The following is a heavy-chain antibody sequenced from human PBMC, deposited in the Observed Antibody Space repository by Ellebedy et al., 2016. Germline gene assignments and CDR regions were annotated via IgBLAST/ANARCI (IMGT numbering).Heavy chain of an antibody. Sequence: GGSLRLSXAASGFTFSSYSMNWVRQAPGKGLEWVSYISSSSSTIYYADSVKGRFTISRDNAKNSLYLQMNSLRAEDTAVYYCARARGGYKSTLFYWYFDLWGRGTLVTVSS. CDR1: GFTFSSYS. J-gene: IGHJ2*01. V-gene: IGHV3-48*04. CDR3: ARARGGYKSTLFYWYFDL. CDR2: ISSSSSTI. D-gene: IGHD3-16*01.